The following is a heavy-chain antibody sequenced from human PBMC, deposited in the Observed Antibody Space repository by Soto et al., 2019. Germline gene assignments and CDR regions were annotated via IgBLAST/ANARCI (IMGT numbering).Heavy chain of an antibody. D-gene: IGHD2-2*01. V-gene: IGHV4-39*01. J-gene: IGHJ6*02. CDR1: SASISSTNYT. CDR2: IYYSGST. CDR3: ARLHGYCISSSCHGHYAMDF. Sequence: PSETLSLTCTDSSASISSTNYTRGWIRQPPGQGLEWIGNIYYSGSTYYNPSLNSRVTVSVDTSKNQFSLKVTSVTAADTAVYYCARLHGYCISSSCHGHYAMDFWGQGTTVT.